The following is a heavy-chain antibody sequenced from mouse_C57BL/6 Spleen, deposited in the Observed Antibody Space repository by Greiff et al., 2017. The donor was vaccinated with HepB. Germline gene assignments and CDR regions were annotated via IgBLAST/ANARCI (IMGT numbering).Heavy chain of an antibody. Sequence: QVHVKQSGAELVRPGTSVKVSCKASGYAFTNYLIEWVKQRPGQGLEWIGVINPGSGGTNYNEKFKGKATLTADKSSSTAYMQLSSLTSEDSAVYFCARWEDDSNLFDYWGQGTTLTVSS. J-gene: IGHJ2*01. D-gene: IGHD2-5*01. V-gene: IGHV1-54*01. CDR3: ARWEDDSNLFDY. CDR1: GYAFTNYL. CDR2: INPGSGGT.